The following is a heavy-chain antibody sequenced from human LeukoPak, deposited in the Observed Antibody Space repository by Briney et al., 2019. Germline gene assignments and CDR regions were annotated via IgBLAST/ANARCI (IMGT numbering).Heavy chain of an antibody. CDR3: ARVTSSSLYSFDY. V-gene: IGHV3-21*01. CDR2: ISSGSSYI. J-gene: IGHJ4*02. Sequence: PGGSLRLSCAASGFTFSSYSMNWVRQAPGKGLEWDSSISSGSSYISYADSVKGRLTISRDNAKNSLYLQMNSLRAEDTAVYYCARVTSSSLYSFDYWGQGTLVTVSS. D-gene: IGHD6-13*01. CDR1: GFTFSSYS.